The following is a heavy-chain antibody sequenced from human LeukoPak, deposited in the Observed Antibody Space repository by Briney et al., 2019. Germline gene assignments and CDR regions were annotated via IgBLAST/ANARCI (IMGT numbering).Heavy chain of an antibody. CDR3: ARVARNYDLWSAHGWFDP. J-gene: IGHJ5*02. Sequence: SETLSLTCAVSGGSISSGGYSWSWIRQPPGKGLEWIGYIYHSGSTYYNPSLKSRVTISVDRSKNQFSLKLSSVTAVDTAVYYCARVARNYDLWSAHGWFDPWGQGTLVTVSS. V-gene: IGHV4-30-2*01. CDR1: GGSISSGGYS. D-gene: IGHD3-3*01. CDR2: IYHSGST.